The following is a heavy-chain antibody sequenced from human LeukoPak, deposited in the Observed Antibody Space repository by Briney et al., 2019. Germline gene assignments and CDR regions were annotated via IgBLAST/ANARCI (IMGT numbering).Heavy chain of an antibody. D-gene: IGHD1-26*01. CDR2: LSVSGGST. V-gene: IGHV3-23*01. CDR3: ARAWYSWGYYFDY. J-gene: IGHJ4*02. Sequence: PGGSLRLSCAASGFTFSNYVMSWVRQAPGKGLEWVSSLSVSGGSTYHADSVKGRFTISRDNAKNSLYLQMHSLRDEDTAVYYCARAWYSWGYYFDYWGQGTLVTVSS. CDR1: GFTFSNYV.